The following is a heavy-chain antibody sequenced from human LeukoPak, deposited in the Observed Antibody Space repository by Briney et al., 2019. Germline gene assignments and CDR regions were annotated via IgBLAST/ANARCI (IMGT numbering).Heavy chain of an antibody. V-gene: IGHV3-30*02. J-gene: IGHJ4*02. Sequence: GGSLRLSCVASGFTFTNYGLHWVRQAPGKGLEWVAFIRYDGSDTSYADSVKGRFTISRDDSKNTLFLQMKSLRVEDTAVYFCAKQLDDRGGYWGQGTLVTVSS. CDR2: IRYDGSDT. D-gene: IGHD3-9*01. CDR3: AKQLDDRGGY. CDR1: GFTFTNYG.